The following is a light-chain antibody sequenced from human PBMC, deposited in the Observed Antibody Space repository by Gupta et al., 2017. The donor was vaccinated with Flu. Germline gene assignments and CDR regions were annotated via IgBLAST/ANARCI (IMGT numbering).Light chain of an antibody. J-gene: IGKJ1*01. Sequence: DIVMTQSPLSLPVTPGEPASISCRPSQSLLHSTGYNYLDWYLQQPGQSPQLRIYLGSNRAAGVPERFSGRGSGTDFTLKISRGEAEDVGVYYCMQALQTPWTFGQGTKVEIK. CDR2: LGS. CDR1: QSLLHSTGYNY. CDR3: MQALQTPWT. V-gene: IGKV2-28*01.